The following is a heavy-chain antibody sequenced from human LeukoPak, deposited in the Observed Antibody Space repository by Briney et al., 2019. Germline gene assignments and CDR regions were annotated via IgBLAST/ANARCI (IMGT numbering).Heavy chain of an antibody. Sequence: SETLSLTCTVSGYSISSGHYWGWIRQPPGKGLEWIGSIYHSGSTFYNPSLKSRVTMSVDTSKNQFSLKVSSVTAADTAVYYCARVLDYYGSGTYSFDYWGQGTLVTVSS. D-gene: IGHD3-10*01. V-gene: IGHV4-38-2*02. CDR2: IYHSGST. CDR3: ARVLDYYGSGTYSFDY. J-gene: IGHJ4*02. CDR1: GYSISSGHY.